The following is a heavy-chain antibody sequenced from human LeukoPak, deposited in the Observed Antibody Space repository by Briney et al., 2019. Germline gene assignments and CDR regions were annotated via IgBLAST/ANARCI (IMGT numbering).Heavy chain of an antibody. Sequence: GASVKVSCKASGYTFTSYDINWVRQATGQGLEWMGWINAGNGNTKYSQKFQGRVTITRDTSASTAYMELSSLRSEDTAVYYCARDVSLVTGYFDYWGQGTLVTVSS. CDR2: INAGNGNT. V-gene: IGHV1-3*01. CDR1: GYTFTSYD. J-gene: IGHJ4*02. CDR3: ARDVSLVTGYFDY. D-gene: IGHD3-9*01.